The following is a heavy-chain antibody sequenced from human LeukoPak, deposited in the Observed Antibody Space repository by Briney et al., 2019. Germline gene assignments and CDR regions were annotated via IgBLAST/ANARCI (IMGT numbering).Heavy chain of an antibody. D-gene: IGHD3-10*01. CDR2: ISAYNGNT. Sequence: ASVKVSCKASGYTFTSYGISWVRQAPGQGLEWMGWISAYNGNTNYAQMLQGRVTMTTDTSTSTAYMELRSLRSDDTAVYYCARSRPYYSSPLFDYWGQGTLVTVSS. V-gene: IGHV1-18*01. J-gene: IGHJ4*02. CDR3: ARSRPYYSSPLFDY. CDR1: GYTFTSYG.